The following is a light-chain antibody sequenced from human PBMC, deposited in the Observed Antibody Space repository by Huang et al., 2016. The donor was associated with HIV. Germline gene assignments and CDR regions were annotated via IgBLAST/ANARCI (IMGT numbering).Light chain of an antibody. CDR3: QQYYSSPQT. CDR2: WAS. V-gene: IGKV4-1*01. CDR1: QSVYSSSTSKDY. J-gene: IGKJ1*01. Sequence: DIIMTQSPDSLAVSLGERATLNCRSSQSVYSSSTSKDYMAWVQQKPWQPPRWLLFWASTREAGVPDRFSGSGSGTHFTLTIANLEAEDAAIYYCQQYYSSPQTFGQGTRVEVK.